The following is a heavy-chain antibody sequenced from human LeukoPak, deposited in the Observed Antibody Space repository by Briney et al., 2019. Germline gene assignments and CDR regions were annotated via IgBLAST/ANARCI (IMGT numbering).Heavy chain of an antibody. CDR3: ARLRQQLVRSWFDP. J-gene: IGHJ5*02. CDR2: INHSGST. Sequence: SETLSLTCAVYGGSFSGYYWSWIRQPPGKWLEWIGEINHSGSTNYNPSLKSRVTISVDTSKNQFSLKLSSVTAADTAVYYCARLRQQLVRSWFDPWGQGTLVTVSS. V-gene: IGHV4-34*01. CDR1: GGSFSGYY. D-gene: IGHD6-13*01.